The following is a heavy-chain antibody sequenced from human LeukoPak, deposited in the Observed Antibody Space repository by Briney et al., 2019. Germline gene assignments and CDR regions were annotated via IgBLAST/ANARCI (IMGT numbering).Heavy chain of an antibody. V-gene: IGHV3-33*01. CDR2: IWYDGSNK. CDR3: ARDTGITMVRGFGY. CDR1: GFTFSSYG. D-gene: IGHD3-10*01. J-gene: IGHJ4*02. Sequence: GGSLRLSCAVSGFTFSSYGMHWVRQAPGKGLEWVAVIWYDGSNKYYADSVKGRFTISRDNSKNTLYLQMNSLRAEDTAVYYCARDTGITMVRGFGYWGQGTLVTVSS.